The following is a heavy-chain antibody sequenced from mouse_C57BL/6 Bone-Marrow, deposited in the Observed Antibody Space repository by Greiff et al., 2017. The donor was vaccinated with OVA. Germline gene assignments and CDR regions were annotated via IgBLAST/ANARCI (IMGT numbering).Heavy chain of an antibody. J-gene: IGHJ4*01. CDR3: AIFYYDFRHYYAMDY. V-gene: IGHV3-6*01. Sequence: EVQLQESGPGLVKPSQSLSLTCSVTGYSITSGYYWNWIRQFPGNKLEWMGYISYDGSNNYNPSLKNRISITRDTSKNQFFLKLNSVTTEDTATYYCAIFYYDFRHYYAMDYWGQGTSVTVSS. D-gene: IGHD2-4*01. CDR2: ISYDGSN. CDR1: GYSITSGYY.